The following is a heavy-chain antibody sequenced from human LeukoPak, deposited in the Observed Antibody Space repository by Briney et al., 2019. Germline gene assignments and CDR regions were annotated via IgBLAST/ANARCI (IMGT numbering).Heavy chain of an antibody. Sequence: GGSLRLSSAASRFTFNKYAMHWVRQAPGKGLEWVAVTTYDGSNKYYADSVKGRMTISRDNSKNTLDLQMNSLRAEDTAVYYCARDLNDYSGGGSEYFDYWGQGTLVTVSS. CDR2: TTYDGSNK. D-gene: IGHD4-11*01. J-gene: IGHJ4*02. V-gene: IGHV3-30*04. CDR3: ARDLNDYSGGGSEYFDY. CDR1: RFTFNKYA.